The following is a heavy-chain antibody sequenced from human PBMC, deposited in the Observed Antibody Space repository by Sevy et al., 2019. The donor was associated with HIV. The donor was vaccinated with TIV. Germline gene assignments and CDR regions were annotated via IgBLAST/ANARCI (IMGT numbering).Heavy chain of an antibody. CDR3: ARETAADAFDV. J-gene: IGHJ3*01. D-gene: IGHD6-13*01. V-gene: IGHV3-13*01. Sequence: GGSLRLSCAATGFTFSSYDMHWVRQVAGKGLEWVSSIGLGGDTYFSGSVKGRFTISRDNAKNSLYLQMTSLRAGDTAVYYCARETAADAFDVWGQGTVVTVSS. CDR1: GFTFSSYD. CDR2: IGLGGDT.